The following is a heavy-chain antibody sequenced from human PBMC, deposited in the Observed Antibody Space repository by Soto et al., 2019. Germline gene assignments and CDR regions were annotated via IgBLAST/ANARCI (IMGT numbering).Heavy chain of an antibody. D-gene: IGHD4-4*01. CDR1: GGSISSGDYY. V-gene: IGHV4-30-4*01. CDR2: IYYSGST. J-gene: IGHJ6*02. CDR3: ARGLQPNNYYYYGMDV. Sequence: TLSLTCTVSGGSISSGDYYWSWIRQPPGKGLEWIGYIYYSGSTYYNPSLKSRVTISVDTSKNQFSLKLSSVTAAGTAVYYCARGLQPNNYYYYGMDVWGQGTTVTVSS.